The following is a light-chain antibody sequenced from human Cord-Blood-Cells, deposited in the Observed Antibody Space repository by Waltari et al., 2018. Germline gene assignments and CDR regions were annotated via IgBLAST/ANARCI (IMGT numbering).Light chain of an antibody. CDR2: DVS. CDR3: SAYTSSSTWV. V-gene: IGLV2-14*03. CDR1: SSYAGGYNY. Sequence: QSALTQPASVSGSPGQSITISCTGTSSYAGGYNYVTWYQQHRGKAPNPLIYDVSNRPSGVSSRFSGSKSRNTASMTISGLQAEDEADYYCSAYTSSSTWVFGGGTKLTVL. J-gene: IGLJ3*02.